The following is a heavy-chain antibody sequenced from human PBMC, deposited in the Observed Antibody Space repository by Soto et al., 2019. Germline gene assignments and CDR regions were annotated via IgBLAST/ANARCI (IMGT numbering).Heavy chain of an antibody. Sequence: SETLSLTCTVSGGSISSGGYYWSWIRQHPGKGLEWIGYIYYSGSTYYNPSLKSRVTISVDTSKNQFSLKLSSVTAADTAVYYCARATVYYYDSSGYYYPRVHDYNLGYYGMDVRAQATTVTVSS. D-gene: IGHD3-22*01. V-gene: IGHV4-31*03. CDR1: GGSISSGGYY. J-gene: IGHJ6*02. CDR2: IYYSGST. CDR3: ARATVYYYDSSGYYYPRVHDYNLGYYGMDV.